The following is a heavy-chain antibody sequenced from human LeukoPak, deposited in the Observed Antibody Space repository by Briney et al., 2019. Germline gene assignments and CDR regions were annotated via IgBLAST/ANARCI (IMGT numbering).Heavy chain of an antibody. D-gene: IGHD3-10*01. V-gene: IGHV4-34*01. Sequence: PSETLSLTCAVYGGSFSGYYWSWIRQPPGKGLEWIGEINHSGSTNYNPSLKSRVTISVDTSKNQFSLKLSSVTAADTAMYYCARHSGSYYGSGSQWGYYYYYMDVWGKGTTVTISS. CDR2: INHSGST. CDR1: GGSFSGYY. CDR3: ARHSGSYYGSGSQWGYYYYYMDV. J-gene: IGHJ6*03.